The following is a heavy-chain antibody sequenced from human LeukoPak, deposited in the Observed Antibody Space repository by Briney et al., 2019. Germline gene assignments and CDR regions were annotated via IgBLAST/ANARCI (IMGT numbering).Heavy chain of an antibody. V-gene: IGHV4-31*03. CDR2: ISYSGST. J-gene: IGHJ4*02. Sequence: SQTLSLTCTVSGGSISSDGYYWSWIRQPPGKGLEWIGYISYSGSTFYNPSLKSRVAISVDMSENYFSLKLSSVTAADSAVYYCARHVGVYRGSGYYLDYWGQGTLVTVSS. CDR3: ARHVGVYRGSGYYLDY. CDR1: GGSISSDGYY. D-gene: IGHD3-22*01.